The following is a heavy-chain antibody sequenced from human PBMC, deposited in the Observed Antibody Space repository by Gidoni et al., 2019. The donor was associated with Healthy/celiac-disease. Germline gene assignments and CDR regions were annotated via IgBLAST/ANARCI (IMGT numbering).Heavy chain of an antibody. CDR2: ISGSGGST. CDR1: GFTFSSYA. Sequence: EVQLLESGGGLVQPVGSLRLSCAASGFTFSSYAMSWVRQAPGKGLEWVSAISGSGGSTYYADSVKGRFTISRDNSKNTLYLQMNSLRAEDTAVYYCANDRHYYYYGMDVWGQGTTVTVSS. CDR3: ANDRHYYYYGMDV. V-gene: IGHV3-23*01. J-gene: IGHJ6*02.